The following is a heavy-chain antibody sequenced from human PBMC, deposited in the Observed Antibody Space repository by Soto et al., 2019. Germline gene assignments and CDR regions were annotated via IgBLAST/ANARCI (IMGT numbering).Heavy chain of an antibody. Sequence: EVQLLESGGGLVKPGGSLRLSCAASGFTFSSYSMNWVRQAPGKGLEWVSSISSSSSYIYYADSVKGRFTISRDNAKNALSLQMNRLRAEDTAVYYCARDLGIVGATPFDYLGQGTLVHVSS. CDR2: ISSSSSYI. CDR1: GFTFSSYS. CDR3: ARDLGIVGATPFDY. J-gene: IGHJ4*02. V-gene: IGHV3-21*01. D-gene: IGHD1-26*01.